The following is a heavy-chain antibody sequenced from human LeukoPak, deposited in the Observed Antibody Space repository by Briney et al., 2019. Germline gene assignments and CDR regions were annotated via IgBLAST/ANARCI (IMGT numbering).Heavy chain of an antibody. V-gene: IGHV1-2*02. D-gene: IGHD6-19*01. Sequence: ASVKVSCKASGYTFTYNYLHWVRQAPGQGLEWMGWISPNSSGTNYAQKFQDRVTMTRDTSISTAYLELSRLTSDDTAVYYCARIRGLVPRQYYFDYWGQGTLVTVSS. CDR2: ISPNSSGT. CDR1: GYTFTYNY. CDR3: ARIRGLVPRQYYFDY. J-gene: IGHJ4*02.